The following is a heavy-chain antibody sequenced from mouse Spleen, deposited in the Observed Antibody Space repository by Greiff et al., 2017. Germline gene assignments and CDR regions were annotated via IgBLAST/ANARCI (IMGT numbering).Heavy chain of an antibody. D-gene: IGHD1-1*01. Sequence: QVQLQQSGPGLVAPSQSLSITCTVSGFSLTGYGVNWVRQPPGKGLEWLGMIWGDGSTDYNSALKSRLSISKDNSKSQVFLKMNSLQTDDTARYYYARDRSPYYGSSFWYFDVWGAGTTVTVSS. J-gene: IGHJ1*01. CDR3: ARDRSPYYGSSFWYFDV. CDR1: GFSLTGYG. CDR2: IWGDGST. V-gene: IGHV2-6-7*01.